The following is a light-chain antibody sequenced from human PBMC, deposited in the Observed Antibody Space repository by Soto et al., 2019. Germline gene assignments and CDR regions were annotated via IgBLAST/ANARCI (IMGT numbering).Light chain of an antibody. V-gene: IGLV2-8*01. J-gene: IGLJ1*01. CDR2: EVY. CDR3: SSYVGTNSYV. CDR1: SSDVGGYNY. Sequence: QSVLTQPASAYGSPGQSVAISCTGTSSDVGGYNYVSWYQQHPGRAPKLIIYEVYKRPSGVPDRFSGSKSGNTAALTVSGLQAEDEADYYCSSYVGTNSYVFGTGTKVTVL.